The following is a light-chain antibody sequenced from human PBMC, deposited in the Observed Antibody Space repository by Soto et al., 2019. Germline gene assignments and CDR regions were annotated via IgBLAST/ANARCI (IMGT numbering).Light chain of an antibody. CDR1: QSIVAN. J-gene: IGKJ1*01. CDR3: QHYTTWT. CDR2: DAS. V-gene: IGKV3-15*01. Sequence: EIVMTQSPATLSVSPGERATLSCRASQSIVANLAWYQQRPGQAPRLLIYDASTRASGIPARFSGSGSGTEFTLTITSLQSEDFAVYYCQHYTTWTFGQGTNVEIK.